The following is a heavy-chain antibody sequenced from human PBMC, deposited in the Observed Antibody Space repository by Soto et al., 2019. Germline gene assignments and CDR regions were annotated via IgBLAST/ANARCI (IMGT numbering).Heavy chain of an antibody. Sequence: AGSLRLSCAASGFTFNIYAMGWVRQAPGKGLECVSVVSRGGSTHYADSVTGRFIVSRDNSKNTVSLQMNSLRADDTAVYYCAKRRGAGGHFDYWGQGALVTVSS. V-gene: IGHV3-23*01. D-gene: IGHD2-15*01. J-gene: IGHJ4*02. CDR3: AKRRGAGGHFDY. CDR2: VSRGGST. CDR1: GFTFNIYA.